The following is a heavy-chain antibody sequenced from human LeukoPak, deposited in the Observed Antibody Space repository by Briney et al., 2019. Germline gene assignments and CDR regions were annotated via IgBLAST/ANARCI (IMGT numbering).Heavy chain of an antibody. V-gene: IGHV4-59*01. J-gene: IGHJ4*03. CDR1: GASINIYY. CDR3: ARGSRVYDRSGFHTWHDY. CDR2: IYSTGDT. Sequence: PSETLSLTCTVSGASINIYYWSWVRHPPLKGLEWIGYIYSTGDTSYNPSLESRVSISMDTSKNHFSLEITSVTAADTAVYYCARGSRVYDRSGFHTWHDYWGHGTLVTVSS. D-gene: IGHD3-22*01.